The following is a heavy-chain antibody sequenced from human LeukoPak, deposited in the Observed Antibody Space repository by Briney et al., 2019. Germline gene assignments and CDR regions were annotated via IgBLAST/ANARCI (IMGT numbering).Heavy chain of an antibody. J-gene: IGHJ3*02. CDR1: GGSFSGYY. CDR3: ARDRSMVRGVIHAFDI. D-gene: IGHD3-10*01. Sequence: SETLSLTCAVYGGSFSGYYWSWIRQPPGKGLEWIGEINHSGSTNYNPSLKSRVTISVDTSKNQFSLKLSSVTAADTAVYYCARDRSMVRGVIHAFDIWGQGTMVTVSS. V-gene: IGHV4-34*01. CDR2: INHSGST.